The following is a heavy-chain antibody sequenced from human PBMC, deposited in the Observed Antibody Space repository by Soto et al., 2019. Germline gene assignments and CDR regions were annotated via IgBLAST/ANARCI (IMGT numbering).Heavy chain of an antibody. D-gene: IGHD3-9*01. CDR1: GFTFTSSA. J-gene: IGHJ4*02. Sequence: SVKVSCKASGFTFTSSAVQWVRQARGQRLEWIGWIVVGSGNTNYAQKFQERVTITRDMSTSTAYMELSSLRSEDTAVYYCARGPDYDILTAPGVFDYWGQGNLVTVSS. V-gene: IGHV1-58*01. CDR2: IVVGSGNT. CDR3: ARGPDYDILTAPGVFDY.